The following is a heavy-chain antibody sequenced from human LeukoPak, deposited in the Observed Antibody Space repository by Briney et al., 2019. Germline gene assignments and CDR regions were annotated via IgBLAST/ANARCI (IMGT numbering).Heavy chain of an antibody. CDR1: GDSITSHY. Sequence: PSDTLSLTCNVSGDSITSHYWNWIRQPPGKGLERIGYIYYTGIIKYNPSLTSRVSMSVDTSKNQFFLKMKSVTAADTAVYHCARSVDYFDNTGPHMMFDYWGQGSLVTVSS. CDR3: ARSVDYFDNTGPHMMFDY. CDR2: IYYTGII. J-gene: IGHJ4*02. D-gene: IGHD3-22*01. V-gene: IGHV4-59*07.